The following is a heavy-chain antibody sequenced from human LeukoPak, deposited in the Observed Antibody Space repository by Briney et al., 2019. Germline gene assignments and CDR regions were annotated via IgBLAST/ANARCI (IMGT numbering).Heavy chain of an antibody. Sequence: GGSLRLSCAASGFTFSSAWMHWVRQAPGTGLVWVSRITDDATTTYADSVKGRFTISRDNAKNTLNLQMNSQRAEDTAVYYCVRDRVGPDYWGQGTLVTVSS. CDR3: VRDRVGPDY. J-gene: IGHJ4*02. V-gene: IGHV3-74*03. CDR2: ITDDATT. D-gene: IGHD1-26*01. CDR1: GFTFSSAW.